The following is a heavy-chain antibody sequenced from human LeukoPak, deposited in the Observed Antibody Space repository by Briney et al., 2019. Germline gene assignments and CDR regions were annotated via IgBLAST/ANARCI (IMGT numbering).Heavy chain of an antibody. Sequence: SETLSLTCTVSGGSISSYYWSWLRQSPGKGLEWIGYIYYTGSTSYNPSLKSRVTFSLDTSRNQFSLTLTSVSAADTALYYCAADATFGSGRFVSWGQGTLVTVSS. CDR1: GGSISSYY. D-gene: IGHD3-10*01. J-gene: IGHJ4*02. V-gene: IGHV4-59*03. CDR3: AADATFGSGRFVS. CDR2: IYYTGST.